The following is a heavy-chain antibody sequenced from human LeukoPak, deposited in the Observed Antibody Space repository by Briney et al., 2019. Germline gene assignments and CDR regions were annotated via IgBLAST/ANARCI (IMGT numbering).Heavy chain of an antibody. J-gene: IGHJ5*02. D-gene: IGHD6-19*01. CDR1: GVSISSSSYY. CDR2: IYYSGST. V-gene: IGHV4-39*01. CDR3: ARRYSSGWYP. Sequence: SETLSLTCTVSGVSISSSSYYWGWIRQPPGKGLEWIGSIYYSGSTYYNPSLKSRVTISVDTSKNQFSLKLSSVTAADTAVYYCARRYSSGWYPWGQGTLVTVSS.